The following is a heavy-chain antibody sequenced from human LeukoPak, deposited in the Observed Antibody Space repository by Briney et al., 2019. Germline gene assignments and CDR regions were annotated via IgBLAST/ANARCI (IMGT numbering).Heavy chain of an antibody. V-gene: IGHV5-51*01. J-gene: IGHJ4*02. CDR1: GYSFTSYW. Sequence: GESLKISCKGSGYSFTSYWIGWVRQMPGKGLEWMGIIYPSDSNTKYNPSFQGQVTISADKSISTAYLQWSSLKASDTAMYYCARQRSYCSSTSCYRYFDYWGQGTLVTVSS. D-gene: IGHD2-2*01. CDR2: IYPSDSNT. CDR3: ARQRSYCSSTSCYRYFDY.